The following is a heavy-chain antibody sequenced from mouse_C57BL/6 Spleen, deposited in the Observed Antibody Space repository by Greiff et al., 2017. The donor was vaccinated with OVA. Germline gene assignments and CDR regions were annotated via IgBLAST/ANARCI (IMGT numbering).Heavy chain of an antibody. CDR2: IDPSDSYT. D-gene: IGHD1-1*01. CDR1: GYTFTSYW. V-gene: IGHV1-59*01. CDR3: ARRGYYYGSSYAMDY. Sequence: QVQLQQSGAELVRPGTSVKLSCKASGYTFTSYWMHWVKQRPGQGLEWIGVIDPSDSYTNYNQKFTGKATLTVDTSSSTAYMQLSSLTSEDSAVYYCARRGYYYGSSYAMDYWGQGTSVTVSS. J-gene: IGHJ4*01.